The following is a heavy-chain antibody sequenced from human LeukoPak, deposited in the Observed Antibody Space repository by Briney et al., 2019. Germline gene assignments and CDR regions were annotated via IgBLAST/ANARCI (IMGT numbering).Heavy chain of an antibody. CDR3: ARTLTVTTHGHGGDY. CDR1: GYTFTSYY. V-gene: IGHV1-46*01. J-gene: IGHJ4*02. Sequence: GASVKVSCKASGYTFTSYYMHWVRQAPGQGLEWMGIINPSGGSTSYAQKFQGRVTMTRDTSTSTVYMELSSPRSEDTAVYYCARTLTVTTHGHGGDYWGQGTLVTVSS. D-gene: IGHD4-17*01. CDR2: INPSGGST.